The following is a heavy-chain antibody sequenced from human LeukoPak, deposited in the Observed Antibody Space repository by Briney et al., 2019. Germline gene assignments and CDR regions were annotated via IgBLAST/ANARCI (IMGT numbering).Heavy chain of an antibody. D-gene: IGHD6-19*01. CDR1: GFTFSSYS. J-gene: IGHJ4*02. Sequence: GGSLRLSCAASGFTFSSYSMNWVRQAPGKGLEWVSSISSSSSYIYYADSVKGRFTISRDNAKNSLYLQMNSLRAEDTAVYYCARGFTAGYSSGRVCGTFDYWGQGTLVTVSS. CDR3: ARGFTAGYSSGRVCGTFDY. V-gene: IGHV3-21*01. CDR2: ISSSSSYI.